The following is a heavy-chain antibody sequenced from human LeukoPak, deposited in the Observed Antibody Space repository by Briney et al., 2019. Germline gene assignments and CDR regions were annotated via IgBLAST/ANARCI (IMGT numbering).Heavy chain of an antibody. CDR1: GFTFSSYA. CDR3: AQRAGGATGI. CDR2: ISYDGSNK. D-gene: IGHD1-26*01. Sequence: PGRSLRLSCAASGFTFSSYAMHWVRQAPGKGLEWVAVISYDGSNKYYADSVKGRFTISRDNSKNTLYLQMDSLRAEDTAVYYCAQRAGGATGIWGQGTMVTVSS. V-gene: IGHV3-30-3*01. J-gene: IGHJ3*02.